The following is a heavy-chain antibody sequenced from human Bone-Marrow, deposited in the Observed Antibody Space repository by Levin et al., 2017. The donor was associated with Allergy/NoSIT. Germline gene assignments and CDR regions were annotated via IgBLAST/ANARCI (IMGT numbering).Heavy chain of an antibody. J-gene: IGHJ6*02. V-gene: IGHV3-7*01. D-gene: IGHD2-2*01. CDR3: ARDTSPSDYYYGMDV. Sequence: YYELDSVKGRVSISRDNAKNSVYLEMHSLRVEDTGTYYCARDTSPSDYYYGMDVWGQGTTVTVSS.